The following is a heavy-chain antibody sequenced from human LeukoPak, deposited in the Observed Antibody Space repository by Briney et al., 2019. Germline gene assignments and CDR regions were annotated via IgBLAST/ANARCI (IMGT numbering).Heavy chain of an antibody. J-gene: IGHJ4*02. D-gene: IGHD3-10*01. V-gene: IGHV3-13*01. Sequence: GGSLRLSCAASGFTFSSYDMHWVRQATGKGLEWVSAIGTAGDTYYPGSVKGRFTISRENAKNSLYLQMDSLRAGDTAVYYCARAPYYYGSGRKGRSYYFDYWGQGTLVTVSS. CDR1: GFTFSSYD. CDR3: ARAPYYYGSGRKGRSYYFDY. CDR2: IGTAGDT.